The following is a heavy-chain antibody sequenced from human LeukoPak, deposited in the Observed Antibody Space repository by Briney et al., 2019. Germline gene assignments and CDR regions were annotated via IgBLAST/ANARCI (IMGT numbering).Heavy chain of an antibody. CDR3: ASSKSSSSPNFDY. Sequence: GRSLRLSCAASGFTFSSYAMHWVRQAPGKGLEWVAIISYDGSNKYYADSVKGRFTISRDNSKSTLYLQMNSLRAEDTAVYYCASSKSSSSPNFDYWGQGTLVTVSS. D-gene: IGHD6-6*01. CDR1: GFTFSSYA. CDR2: ISYDGSNK. V-gene: IGHV3-30-3*01. J-gene: IGHJ4*02.